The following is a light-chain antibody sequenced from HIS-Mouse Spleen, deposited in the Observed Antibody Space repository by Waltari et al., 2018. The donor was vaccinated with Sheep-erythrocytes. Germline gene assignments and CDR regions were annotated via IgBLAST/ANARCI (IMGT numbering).Light chain of an antibody. V-gene: IGLV3-1*01. CDR1: KLGANY. Sequence: SYELTQPPPVSVSPGPTASLPRSGAKLGANYACWYQQKPGQSPVLVIYQDSKRPSGIPERFSGSNSGNTATLTISGTQAMDEADYYCQAWDSSTVVFGGGTKLTVL. CDR3: QAWDSSTVV. J-gene: IGLJ2*01. CDR2: QDS.